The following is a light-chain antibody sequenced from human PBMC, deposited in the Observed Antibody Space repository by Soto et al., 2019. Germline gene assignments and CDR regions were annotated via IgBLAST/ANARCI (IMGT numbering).Light chain of an antibody. CDR2: GES. V-gene: IGKV3-20*01. CDR3: QQYGSSPPIT. J-gene: IGKJ5*01. CDR1: QSVSSSY. Sequence: EIVLTQSPGTLSLSPGERATLSCRASQSVSSSYLARYQQKPGQAHRLLIYGESSRATGIPHRFSGSGSGTAFTLTISRLVPEDFAVYYCQQYGSSPPITFGQGTRLEIK.